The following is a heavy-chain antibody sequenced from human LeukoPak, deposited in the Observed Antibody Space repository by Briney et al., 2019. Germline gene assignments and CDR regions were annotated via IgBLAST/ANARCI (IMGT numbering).Heavy chain of an antibody. Sequence: SETLSLTCTVSGGPISSSSYYWGWIRQPPGKGLEWIGSIYYSGSTYYNPSLKSRVTISVDTSKNQFSLKLSSVTAADTAVYYCARSDFWIEYYFDYWGQGTLITVSS. CDR3: ARSDFWIEYYFDY. CDR2: IYYSGST. V-gene: IGHV4-39*07. D-gene: IGHD3-3*01. CDR1: GGPISSSSYY. J-gene: IGHJ4*02.